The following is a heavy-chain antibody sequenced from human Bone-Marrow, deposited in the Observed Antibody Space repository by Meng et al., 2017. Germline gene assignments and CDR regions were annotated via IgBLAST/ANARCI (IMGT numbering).Heavy chain of an antibody. CDR3: ARDLYYYGSGSYYNFDY. J-gene: IGHJ4*02. CDR2: IYTSGST. V-gene: IGHV4-61*02. CDR1: GGSISSGSYY. Sequence: SETLSLTCTVSGGSISSGSYYWSWIWQPAGKGLEWIGRIYTSGSTNYNPSLKSRVTISVDTSKNQFSLKLSSVTAADTAVYYCARDLYYYGSGSYYNFDYWGQGTLVTVSS. D-gene: IGHD3-10*01.